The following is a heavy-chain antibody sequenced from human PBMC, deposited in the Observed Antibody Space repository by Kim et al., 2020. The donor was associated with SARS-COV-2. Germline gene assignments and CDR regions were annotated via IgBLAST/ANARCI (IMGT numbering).Heavy chain of an antibody. V-gene: IGHV3-23*01. CDR1: GFTFSSYA. Sequence: GGSLRLSCAASGFTFSSYAMSWVRQAPGRGLEWASVISGSSGSTYYADSVKGRFTISRDNSKSTVYLQMSSLRVEDTAVYYCAKGASVVRGVISSFEYWG. CDR3: AKGASVVRGVISSFEY. J-gene: IGHJ4*01. D-gene: IGHD3-10*01. CDR2: ISGSSGST.